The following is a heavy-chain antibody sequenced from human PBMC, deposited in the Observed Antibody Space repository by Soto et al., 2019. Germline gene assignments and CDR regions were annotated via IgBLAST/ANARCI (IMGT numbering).Heavy chain of an antibody. D-gene: IGHD2-21*01. CDR3: AKNTCYGGYCDTAFKI. J-gene: IGHJ3*02. CDR2: IYHTGGT. Sequence: QVQLQESGPGLVKPSGTLSLTCAVSGVSISSDNWWSWVRQPPGKGLEWMGEIYHTGGTFYNPSLKSRVTVSLDKSNNQFSLRLTSVIAADTAVYYCAKNTCYGGYCDTAFKIWGQGTTVTVSP. V-gene: IGHV4-4*02. CDR1: GVSISSDNW.